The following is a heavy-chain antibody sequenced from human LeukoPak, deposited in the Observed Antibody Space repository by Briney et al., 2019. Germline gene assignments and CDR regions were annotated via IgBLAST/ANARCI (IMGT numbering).Heavy chain of an antibody. D-gene: IGHD6-13*01. V-gene: IGHV3-23*01. CDR3: ARAYSSSSYYCDY. J-gene: IGHJ4*02. Sequence: PGGSLRLSCAASGFAFSGYAMTWVRQAPGKGLEWVSAISGGGGSTFYADSVKGRFTIPRDNYKNTLYLQMNSLRAEDTAVYYCARAYSSSSYYCDYWGQGTLVTVSS. CDR1: GFAFSGYA. CDR2: ISGGGGST.